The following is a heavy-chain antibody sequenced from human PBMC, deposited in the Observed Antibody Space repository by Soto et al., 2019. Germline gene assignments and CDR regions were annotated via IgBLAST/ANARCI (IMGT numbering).Heavy chain of an antibody. CDR3: ARDHVHYYGMDV. J-gene: IGHJ6*02. CDR1: GFTFSSYA. D-gene: IGHD3-10*02. V-gene: IGHV3-30-3*01. CDR2: ISYDGSNK. Sequence: SLRLSCAASGFTFSSYAMHWVRQAPGKGLEWVAVISYDGSNKYYADSVKGRFTISRDNSKNTLYLQMNSLRAEDTAVYYCARDHVHYYGMDVWGQGTTVTVSS.